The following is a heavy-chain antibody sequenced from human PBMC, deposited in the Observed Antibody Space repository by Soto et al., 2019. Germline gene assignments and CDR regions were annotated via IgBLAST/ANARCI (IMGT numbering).Heavy chain of an antibody. CDR3: ARVAGTTHDSDYFGMDV. J-gene: IGHJ6*02. V-gene: IGHV4-4*02. CDR1: GGSISNNNW. D-gene: IGHD1-1*01. CDR2: IYHSGST. Sequence: QVQLQESGPGLVKPSETLSLTCAVSGGSISNNNWWTWVRQPPGKGLEWVGEIYHSGSTYYSPYLEGRVTISVDKSKNHFSLNLSSVTAADTAVYYCARVAGTTHDSDYFGMDVWGQGTTVTVSS.